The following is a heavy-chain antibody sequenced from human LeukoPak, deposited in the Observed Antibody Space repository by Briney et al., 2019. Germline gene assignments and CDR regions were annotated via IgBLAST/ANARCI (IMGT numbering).Heavy chain of an antibody. CDR1: GYTFTGYY. CDR3: ARVRQVWFGPTYYYMDV. J-gene: IGHJ6*03. CDR2: ISAYNGNT. Sequence: GASVKVSCKASGYTFTGYYMHWVRQAPGQGLEWMGWISAYNGNTNYAQKLQGRVTMTTDTSTSTAYMELRSLRSDDTAVYYCARVRQVWFGPTYYYMDVWGKGTTVTVSS. D-gene: IGHD3-10*01. V-gene: IGHV1-18*04.